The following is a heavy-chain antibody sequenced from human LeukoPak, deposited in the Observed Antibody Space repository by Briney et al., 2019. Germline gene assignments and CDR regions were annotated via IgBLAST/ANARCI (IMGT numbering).Heavy chain of an antibody. CDR2: INPSGGST. V-gene: IGHV1-46*01. CDR1: GYTFTSYY. D-gene: IGHD6-19*01. Sequence: ASVQVSCQASGYTFTSYYMHWVRQAPGQGLEWMGIINPSGGSTSYAQKFQGRVTMTRDTSTSTVYMELSSLRSEDTAVYYCARDREEGSGWYGGNWFDPWGQGTLVTVSS. CDR3: ARDREEGSGWYGGNWFDP. J-gene: IGHJ5*02.